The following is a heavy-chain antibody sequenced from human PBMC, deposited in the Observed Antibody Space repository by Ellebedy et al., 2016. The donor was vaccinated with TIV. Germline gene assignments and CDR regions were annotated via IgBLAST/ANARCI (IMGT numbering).Heavy chain of an antibody. J-gene: IGHJ4*02. CDR1: GFTSSSYD. Sequence: GGSLSLSXAASGFTSSSYDLHWVRQDKGKGLEWVSALGTAGDTSYAASVRGRFTNSIENAKNSFYLQMNSLRAEDTAVYYCARRNWNDGGAFDYWGQGALVTVSS. D-gene: IGHD1-1*01. CDR2: LGTAGDT. V-gene: IGHV3-13*01. CDR3: ARRNWNDGGAFDY.